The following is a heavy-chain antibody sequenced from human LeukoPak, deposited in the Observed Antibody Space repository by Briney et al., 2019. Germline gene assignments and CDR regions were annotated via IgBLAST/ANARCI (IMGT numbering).Heavy chain of an antibody. J-gene: IGHJ4*02. CDR1: GRSFSGYY. D-gene: IGHD6-19*01. Sequence: SETLSLTCAVYGRSFSGYYWTWIRQPPGKGLEWIGEINHSGSTNYNPSLKSRVTISVDTSKNQFSLKLTSVTAADTAVYYCASGGWYRGYWGQGTPVTVSS. CDR2: INHSGST. CDR3: ASGGWYRGY. V-gene: IGHV4-34*01.